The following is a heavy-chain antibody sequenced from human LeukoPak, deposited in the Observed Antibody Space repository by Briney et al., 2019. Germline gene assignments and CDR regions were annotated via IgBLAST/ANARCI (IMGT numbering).Heavy chain of an antibody. CDR3: ARATMYYYDSSGYNWFDP. V-gene: IGHV1-18*01. CDR1: GYTFTSYG. CDR2: ISAYNGNT. J-gene: IGHJ5*02. D-gene: IGHD3-22*01. Sequence: ASVKVSCKASGYTFTSYGISWVRQAPGQGLEWMGWISAYNGNTNYAQKLQGRVTMTTDTSTSTAYMELRSLRSDDTAVYYCARATMYYYDSSGYNWFDPWGQGTLVTVSS.